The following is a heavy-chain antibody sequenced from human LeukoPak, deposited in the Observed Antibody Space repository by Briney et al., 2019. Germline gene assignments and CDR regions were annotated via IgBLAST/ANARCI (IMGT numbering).Heavy chain of an antibody. V-gene: IGHV3-30-3*01. Sequence: SLRLSCAPSRFTFSSYAIHWVRHAPGEGMGWVAVISYDGSNKYYADSVKGRFTISRDNSKNTLYLQMNSLRAEDTAVYYCARDAGYSSGWPEYWGEGTL. CDR3: ARDAGYSSGWPEY. D-gene: IGHD6-19*01. CDR2: ISYDGSNK. CDR1: RFTFSSYA. J-gene: IGHJ4*02.